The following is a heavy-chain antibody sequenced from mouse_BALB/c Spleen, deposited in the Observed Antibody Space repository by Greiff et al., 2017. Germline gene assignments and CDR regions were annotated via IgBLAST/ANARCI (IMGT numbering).Heavy chain of an antibody. CDR1: GFSLTSYG. D-gene: IGHD2-3*01. J-gene: IGHJ4*01. V-gene: IGHV2-2*02. CDR3: ARNLYDGYYKGLMDY. Sequence: QVQLKESGPGLVQPSQSLSITCTVSGFSLTSYGVHWVRQSPGKGLEWLGVIWSGGSTDYNAAFISRLSISKDNSKSQVFFKMNSLQANDTAIYYCARNLYDGYYKGLMDYWGQGTSVTVSS. CDR2: IWSGGST.